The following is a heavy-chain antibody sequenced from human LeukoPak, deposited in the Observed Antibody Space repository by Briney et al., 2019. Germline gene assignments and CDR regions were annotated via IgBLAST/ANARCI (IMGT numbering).Heavy chain of an antibody. V-gene: IGHV3-64*01. J-gene: IGHJ6*02. Sequence: PGGSLRLSCAASGFTFSRYAMHWVRQAPGKGLEYVSAIYSNGGSIYYANSEKGRFTISRDNTKNALYLQRGSMRAEDMAVYYRARSGDYYDSSGYYVPAGYYYYGMDVWGQGTTVTVSS. D-gene: IGHD3-22*01. CDR2: IYSNGGSI. CDR1: GFTFSRYA. CDR3: ARSGDYYDSSGYYVPAGYYYYGMDV.